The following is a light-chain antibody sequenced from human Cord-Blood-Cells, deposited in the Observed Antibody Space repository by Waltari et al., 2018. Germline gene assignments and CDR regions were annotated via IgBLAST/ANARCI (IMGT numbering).Light chain of an antibody. CDR2: AAS. Sequence: DIQMTQSPSSLSASVGDRVTITCRASQSISSNLNWYQQNPGKAPKLLIYAASSLQSGVPSRFSGSGSGTDFTLTISSLQPEDFATYYCQQSYSTPTTFGQGTKVEIK. CDR1: QSISSN. CDR3: QQSYSTPTT. V-gene: IGKV1-39*01. J-gene: IGKJ1*01.